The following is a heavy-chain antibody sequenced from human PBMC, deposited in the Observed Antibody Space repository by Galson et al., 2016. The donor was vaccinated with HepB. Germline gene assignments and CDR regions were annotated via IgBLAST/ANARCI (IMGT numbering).Heavy chain of an antibody. CDR3: ARDPGRYCSGGFCYSNPDYNGMDV. CDR1: RFTFSSYS. Sequence: SLRLSCAASRFTFSSYSMNWVRQAPGKGLEWISSITSRSNYRYYADSVKGRFTISRGNTKNSLYLQMSSLRAEDTAVYYCARDPGRYCSGGFCYSNPDYNGMDVWGQGTTVIVSS. V-gene: IGHV3-21*01. CDR2: ITSRSNYR. J-gene: IGHJ6*02. D-gene: IGHD2-15*01.